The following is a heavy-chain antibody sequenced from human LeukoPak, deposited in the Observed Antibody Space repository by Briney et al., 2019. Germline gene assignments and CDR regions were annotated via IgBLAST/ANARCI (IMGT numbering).Heavy chain of an antibody. J-gene: IGHJ4*02. Sequence: ASVKVSCKASGYTFTGYYMLWVRQAPGQGREWMGWINPNSGGTNYAQKFQGRVTMTRDTSISTAYMALSRLRSDDTAVYYGARDLDYYDSSGYNFDYWGQGTLVTVSS. V-gene: IGHV1-2*02. CDR3: ARDLDYYDSSGYNFDY. CDR1: GYTFTGYY. D-gene: IGHD3-22*01. CDR2: INPNSGGT.